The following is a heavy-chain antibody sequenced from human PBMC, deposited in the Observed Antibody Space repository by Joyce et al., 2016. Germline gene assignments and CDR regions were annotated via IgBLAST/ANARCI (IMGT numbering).Heavy chain of an antibody. J-gene: IGHJ5*01. CDR2: IYLGGST. CDR1: GGSISSAHW. V-gene: IGHV4-4*02. D-gene: IGHD5-12*01. CDR3: ARNGAYSQDS. Sequence: QVQLQESGPGLVKPSGTLSLTCAVSGGSISSAHWWSWVRQPPGKGLEWIGEIYLGGSTTYNPSLKSRVTISVDKSQNQLSLKMNSVTAADTAVYYCARNGAYSQDSWGQGTLVTVSS.